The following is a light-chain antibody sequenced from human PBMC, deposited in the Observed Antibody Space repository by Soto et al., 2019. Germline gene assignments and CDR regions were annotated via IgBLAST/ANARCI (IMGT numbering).Light chain of an antibody. Sequence: QSALTQPASVSGSPGQSITISCTGTSSDVGGYNYVSWYQQHPGKAPKLMIYEVSKRPSGVSNRFSGSKSGNTASLTISGLQAEDEADYYCSAYTSSSVVFGGGTKVTVL. CDR1: SSDVGGYNY. J-gene: IGLJ2*01. CDR3: SAYTSSSVV. CDR2: EVS. V-gene: IGLV2-14*01.